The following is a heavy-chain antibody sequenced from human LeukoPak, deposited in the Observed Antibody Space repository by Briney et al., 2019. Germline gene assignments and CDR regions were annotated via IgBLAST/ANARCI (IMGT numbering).Heavy chain of an antibody. Sequence: GGSLRLSCAASGFTFSGSAMHWVRQAPGKGLEWVSSISSSNSYIYYADSVKGRFTISRDNAKNSLYLQMNSLRAEDTAVYYCARDSLGGGDYDSSDAFDIWGQGTMVTVSS. V-gene: IGHV3-21*01. D-gene: IGHD3-22*01. J-gene: IGHJ3*02. CDR3: ARDSLGGGDYDSSDAFDI. CDR2: ISSSNSYI. CDR1: GFTFSGSA.